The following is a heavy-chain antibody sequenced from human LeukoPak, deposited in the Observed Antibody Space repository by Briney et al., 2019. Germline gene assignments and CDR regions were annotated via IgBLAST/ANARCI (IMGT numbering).Heavy chain of an antibody. CDR1: GYTFTGYY. D-gene: IGHD3-16*02. CDR3: ARGHDYVWGSYLFDY. Sequence: VASVKVSCKASGYTFTGYYIHWVRQAPGQGLEWMGWINPNSGDTKYEQRFQGRVTMTGDTSISTAYMELTRLRSDDAAVYFCARGHDYVWGSYLFDYWGQGTLVTVSS. CDR2: INPNSGDT. V-gene: IGHV1-2*02. J-gene: IGHJ4*02.